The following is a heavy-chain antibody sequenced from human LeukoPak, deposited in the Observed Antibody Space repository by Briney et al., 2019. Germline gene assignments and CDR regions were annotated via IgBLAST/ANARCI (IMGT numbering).Heavy chain of an antibody. D-gene: IGHD1-26*01. Sequence: GGSLRLSCAASGFTFSSSAMSWVRQAPGKGLEWVSGIRGSGGSTYYADSVKGRFTISRDNSKNTLYLQMNSLRVEDMAVYFCAKAGSIRFDYWGQGTLVTVSS. J-gene: IGHJ4*02. CDR2: IRGSGGST. CDR1: GFTFSSSA. CDR3: AKAGSIRFDY. V-gene: IGHV3-23*01.